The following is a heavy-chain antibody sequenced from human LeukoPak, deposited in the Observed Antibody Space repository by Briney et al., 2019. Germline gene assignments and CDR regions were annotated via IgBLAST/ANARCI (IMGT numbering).Heavy chain of an antibody. CDR1: GFTFSDYY. CDR2: ISRSGSKI. J-gene: IGHJ4*02. V-gene: IGHV3-11*04. Sequence: GGSLRLSCAASGFTFSDYYMTWIRQAPGKGLEWISSISRSGSKIYYADSVKGRFTISRDNAKNSLYLQMNSLRAEDTAVYYCARDYGGSSPFDYWGQGTLVTVSS. CDR3: ARDYGGSSPFDY. D-gene: IGHD4-23*01.